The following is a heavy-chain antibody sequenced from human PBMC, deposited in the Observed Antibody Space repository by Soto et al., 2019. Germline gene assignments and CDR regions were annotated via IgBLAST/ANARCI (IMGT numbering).Heavy chain of an antibody. Sequence: EVQLVESGGGLVQPGRSLRLSCAASGFTFDDYAMHWVRQAPGKGLEWVSGISWNSGSIGYADSVKGRFTISRDNAKNSLYLQMNSLRAEDTALYYCAKVMGFPLLPPNGYFDLWGRGTLVTVSS. D-gene: IGHD3-22*01. CDR1: GFTFDDYA. CDR2: ISWNSGSI. J-gene: IGHJ2*01. V-gene: IGHV3-9*01. CDR3: AKVMGFPLLPPNGYFDL.